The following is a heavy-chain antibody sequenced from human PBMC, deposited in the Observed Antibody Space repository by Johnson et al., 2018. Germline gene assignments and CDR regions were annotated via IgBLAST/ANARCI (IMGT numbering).Heavy chain of an antibody. CDR2: IYYSGST. J-gene: IGHJ3*02. V-gene: IGHV4-59*01. Sequence: QVQLQESGPGLVKPSETLSLTCTVSGGSISSYYWSWIRQPPGKGLEWIGYIYYSGSTNYNPSLKSRVTISVDTSKNQFSLKLSSVPAADTAVYYCARDNKKDAFYIGGQGTMVTVSS. D-gene: IGHD1/OR15-1a*01. CDR1: GGSISSYY. CDR3: ARDNKKDAFYI.